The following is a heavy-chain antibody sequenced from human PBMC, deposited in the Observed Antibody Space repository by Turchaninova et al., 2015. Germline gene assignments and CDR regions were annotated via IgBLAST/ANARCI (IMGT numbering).Heavy chain of an antibody. D-gene: IGHD6-6*01. CDR3: ARPHRGHSSSPDDAFDI. CDR1: FNGYR. V-gene: IGHV5-51*01. CDR2: IYPGDADT. Sequence: FNGYRIGVVGQMPGKGREWRGIIYPGDADTIYSPSFPGHVPISADKSISTAYLQWSSLKASDTAMYYCARPHRGHSSSPDDAFDIWGQGTMVTVSS. J-gene: IGHJ3*02.